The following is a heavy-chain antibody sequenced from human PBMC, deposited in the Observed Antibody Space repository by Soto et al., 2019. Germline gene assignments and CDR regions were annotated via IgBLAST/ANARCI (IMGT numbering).Heavy chain of an antibody. J-gene: IGHJ6*02. CDR3: ARAWFGELLFPLDV. V-gene: IGHV4-59*01. D-gene: IGHD3-10*01. CDR2: IYYSGST. CDR1: GGSISSYY. Sequence: SETLSLTCTVSGGSISSYYWSWIRQPPGKGLEWIGYIYYSGSTNYNPSLKSRVTISVGTSKNQFSLKLSSVTAADTAVYYCARAWFGELLFPLDVWGQGTTVTVSS.